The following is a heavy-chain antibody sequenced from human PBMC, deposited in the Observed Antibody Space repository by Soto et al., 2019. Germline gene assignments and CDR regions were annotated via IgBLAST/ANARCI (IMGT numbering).Heavy chain of an antibody. J-gene: IGHJ4*02. V-gene: IGHV1-3*01. CDR2: INAGNGNT. D-gene: IGHD2-2*01. CDR1: GYTFTSYA. CDR3: ARERGDIVVVPAAKNFDY. Sequence: QVQLVQSGAEVKKPGASVKVSCKASGYTFTSYAMHWVRQAPGQRLEWMGWINAGNGNTKYSQKFQGRVTITRDTXAXTXXMELSSLRSEDTAVYYCARERGDIVVVPAAKNFDYWGQGTLVTVSS.